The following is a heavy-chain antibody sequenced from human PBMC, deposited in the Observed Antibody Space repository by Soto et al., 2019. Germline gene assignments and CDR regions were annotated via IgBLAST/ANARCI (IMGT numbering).Heavy chain of an antibody. CDR1: GFTFSSYW. Sequence: LRLSCAASGFTFSSYWMSWVRQAPGKGLEWVANIKQDGSEKYYVDSVKGRFTISRDNAKNSLYLQISSLGAEDTAVYYCARQSGYCSAGTCSSFDYWGQG. V-gene: IGHV3-7*01. D-gene: IGHD2-15*01. CDR3: ARQSGYCSAGTCSSFDY. CDR2: IKQDGSEK. J-gene: IGHJ4*02.